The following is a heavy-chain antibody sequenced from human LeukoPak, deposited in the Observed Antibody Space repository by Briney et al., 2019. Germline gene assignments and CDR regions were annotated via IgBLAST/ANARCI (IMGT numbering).Heavy chain of an antibody. J-gene: IGHJ6*03. CDR1: GFSLSTRGMC. D-gene: IGHD2-15*01. CDR2: IDWDDDE. V-gene: IGHV2-70*11. CDR3: ARIRGYCSGGSCPTRYKYYYYYMDV. Sequence: SGPTLVNPPQTLTLTCTFSGFSLSTRGMCVSWIRQPPGKALEWLSRIDWDDDEYYSTSLTTRLTFSKDTSKNQVVLTMTNMDPVDTATYYCARIRGYCSGGSCPTRYKYYYYYMDVWGKGTTVTVSS.